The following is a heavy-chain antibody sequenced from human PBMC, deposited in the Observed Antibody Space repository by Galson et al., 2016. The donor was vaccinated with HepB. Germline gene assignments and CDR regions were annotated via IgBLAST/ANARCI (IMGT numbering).Heavy chain of an antibody. CDR3: AKAGCGNCYSPDS. J-gene: IGHJ4*02. Sequence: SLRLSCAASGFTFSSYGMTWVRQAPGKRLEGVAGISGDGATTYYADSVRGRFTISRDISKNTLYLHMNSLRVEDAAIYYCAKAGCGNCYSPDSWGQGTLVTVSS. D-gene: IGHD2-21*02. CDR2: ISGDGATT. V-gene: IGHV3-23*01. CDR1: GFTFSSYG.